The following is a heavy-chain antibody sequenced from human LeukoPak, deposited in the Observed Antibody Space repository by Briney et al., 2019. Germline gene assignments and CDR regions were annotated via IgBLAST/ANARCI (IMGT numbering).Heavy chain of an antibody. D-gene: IGHD6-19*01. Sequence: SETLSLTCTVSSDSINNYYWSWIRQPPGKGLEWIGYVYYTGTTNYNPSLKSRVTILEDTSKNQFSLWLTSVTAADTAIYYCARVRASIGWADAFDIWGQGTRVIVSS. CDR2: VYYTGTT. V-gene: IGHV4-59*01. CDR3: ARVRASIGWADAFDI. J-gene: IGHJ3*02. CDR1: SDSINNYY.